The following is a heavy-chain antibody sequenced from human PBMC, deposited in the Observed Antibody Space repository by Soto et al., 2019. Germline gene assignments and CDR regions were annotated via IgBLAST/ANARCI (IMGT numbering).Heavy chain of an antibody. D-gene: IGHD5-12*01. Sequence: SVKVYFKASGYTFITSYYLHWVRQAPGQGLEWMGIINPTGSMTKYSQRFQGRLTMTRDTSTSTDYMELTTLTSEDTAVYFCARDTGYDHDAFDIWGQGTMVTVS. V-gene: IGHV1-46*01. CDR2: INPTGSMT. CDR1: GYTFITSYY. J-gene: IGHJ3*02. CDR3: ARDTGYDHDAFDI.